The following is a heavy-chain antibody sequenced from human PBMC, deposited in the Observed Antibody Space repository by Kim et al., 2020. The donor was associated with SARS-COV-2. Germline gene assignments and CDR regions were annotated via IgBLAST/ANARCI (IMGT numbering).Heavy chain of an antibody. CDR3: ARARSWYVYYYYYGMDV. V-gene: IGHV4-34*01. J-gene: IGHJ6*02. CDR2: INHSGST. D-gene: IGHD6-13*01. Sequence: SETLSLTCAVYGGSFSGYYWSWIRQPPGKGLEWIGEINHSGSTNYNPSLKSRVTISVDTSKNQFSLKLSSVTAADTAVYYCARARSWYVYYYYYGMDVWGQGTTVTVSS. CDR1: GGSFSGYY.